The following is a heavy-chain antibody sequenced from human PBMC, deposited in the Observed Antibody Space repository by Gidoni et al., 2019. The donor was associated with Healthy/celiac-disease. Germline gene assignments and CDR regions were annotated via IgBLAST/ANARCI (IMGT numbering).Heavy chain of an antibody. CDR1: GFTFSSYA. J-gene: IGHJ1*01. CDR2: IRGSGGSK. Sequence: EVHLVEFGGGLVQPGGSLILSCAASGFTFSSYAMGWVRQAPGKGLEWVSAIRGSGGSKYNADSVKGRFTISRDNTKNTLYLQMNSLRAEDTAVYYCAKDAPHLSWLVTEYFQHWGQGTLVTVSS. V-gene: IGHV3-23*04. CDR3: AKDAPHLSWLVTEYFQH. D-gene: IGHD6-19*01.